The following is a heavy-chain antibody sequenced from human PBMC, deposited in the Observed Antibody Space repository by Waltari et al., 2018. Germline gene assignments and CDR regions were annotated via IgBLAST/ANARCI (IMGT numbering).Heavy chain of an antibody. Sequence: QVQLVQSGAEVKKPGSSVKVSCKASGGTFSSYAISWVRQAPGQGLEWMGGIIPIFGTANYAQKFQGRVTITTDESTSTAYMELSSLRSEDTAVYYCARDSDYYDSSGLPTPDRGWFDPWGQGTLVTVSS. D-gene: IGHD3-22*01. V-gene: IGHV1-69*05. CDR3: ARDSDYYDSSGLPTPDRGWFDP. J-gene: IGHJ5*02. CDR1: GGTFSSYA. CDR2: IIPIFGTA.